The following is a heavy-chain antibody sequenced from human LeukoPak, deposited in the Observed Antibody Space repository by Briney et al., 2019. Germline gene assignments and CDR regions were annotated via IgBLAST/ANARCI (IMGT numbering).Heavy chain of an antibody. D-gene: IGHD2-2*01. J-gene: IGHJ6*03. V-gene: IGHV3-9*03. Sequence: GGSLRLSCAASGFTFDDYAMHWVRQAPGKGLEWVSGISWNSGSIGYADSVKGRFTISRDNAKNSLYLQMNSLRAEDMALYYCAKDKGDCSSTSCFIMDVWGKGTTVTVSS. CDR1: GFTFDDYA. CDR2: ISWNSGSI. CDR3: AKDKGDCSSTSCFIMDV.